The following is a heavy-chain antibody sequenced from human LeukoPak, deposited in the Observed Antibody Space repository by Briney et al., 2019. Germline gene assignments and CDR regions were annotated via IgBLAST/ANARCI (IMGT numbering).Heavy chain of an antibody. J-gene: IGHJ6*02. V-gene: IGHV1-18*01. CDR2: ISAYNGNT. CDR3: AREEGSSGPRSLYYYYGMDV. Sequence: ASVKVSCKASGYTFTRYGISWVRQAPGQGLEWMGWISAYNGNTNYAQKLQGRVTMTTDTSTSTAYMELRSLRSDDTAVYYCAREEGSSGPRSLYYYYGMDVWGQGTTVTVSS. CDR1: GYTFTRYG. D-gene: IGHD3-22*01.